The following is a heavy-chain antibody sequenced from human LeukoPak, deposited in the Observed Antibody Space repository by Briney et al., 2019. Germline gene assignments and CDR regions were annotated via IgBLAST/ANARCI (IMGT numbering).Heavy chain of an antibody. J-gene: IGHJ6*02. V-gene: IGHV4-39*01. CDR2: IYYSGNT. CDR3: ARQLYSSATV. D-gene: IGHD6-25*01. CDR1: GGSISSSNYF. Sequence: KPSETLSLTCTVSGGSISSSNYFWGWIRQPPGKGLEWIGNIYYSGNTYYNPSLKSRVTISVDTSKNQFSLQLSSVTVADTAVYYCARQLYSSATVWGQGTTVTVSS.